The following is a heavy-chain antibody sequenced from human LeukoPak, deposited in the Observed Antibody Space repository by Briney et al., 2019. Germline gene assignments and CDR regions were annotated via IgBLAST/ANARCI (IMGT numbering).Heavy chain of an antibody. CDR3: ARAGGSTVSHSDY. D-gene: IGHD4-17*01. CDR1: GFTFSSYS. Sequence: GGSLRLSCAAPGFTFSSYSMNWIRQAPGKGLEWVSSISSSTSYIYYADSVKGRFTISKDSAKNSLYLQMNSLRAEDTAVYYCARAGGSTVSHSDYWGQGTLVTVSS. V-gene: IGHV3-21*01. CDR2: ISSSTSYI. J-gene: IGHJ4*02.